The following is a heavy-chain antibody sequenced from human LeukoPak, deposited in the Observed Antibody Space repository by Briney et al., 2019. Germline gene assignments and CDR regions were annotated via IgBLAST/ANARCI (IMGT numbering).Heavy chain of an antibody. Sequence: PSETLSLTCAVYGGSFSGYYWSWIRQPPGKGLEWIGSIYYSGSTYYNPSLKSRVTISVDTSKNQFSLKLSSVTAADTAVYYCARLPSYYYYYMDVWGKGTTVTISS. CDR2: IYYSGST. J-gene: IGHJ6*03. CDR1: GGSFSGYY. CDR3: ARLPSYYYYYMDV. V-gene: IGHV4-34*01.